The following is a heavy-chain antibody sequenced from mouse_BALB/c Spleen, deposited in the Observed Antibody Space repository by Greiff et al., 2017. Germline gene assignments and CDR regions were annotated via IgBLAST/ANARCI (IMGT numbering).Heavy chain of an antibody. CDR1: GFTFSSYT. D-gene: IGHD1-1*01. CDR3: TSSSYGYFDV. V-gene: IGHV5-6-4*01. J-gene: IGHJ1*01. Sequence: EVMLVESGGGLVKPGGSLKLSCAASGFTFSSYTMSWVRQTPEKRLEWVATISSGGSYTYYPDSVKGRFTISRDNAKNTLYLQMSSLKSEDTAMYYCTSSSYGYFDVWGAGTTVTVSS. CDR2: ISSGGSYT.